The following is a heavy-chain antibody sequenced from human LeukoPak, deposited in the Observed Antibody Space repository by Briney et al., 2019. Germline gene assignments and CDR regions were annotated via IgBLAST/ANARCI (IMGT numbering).Heavy chain of an antibody. V-gene: IGHV3-48*04. Sequence: GGSLRLSCVASGFSLSSYSMNWVRQAPGKGLEWVSFISSSSSNIYYADSVKGRFTVSRDNSKNTLYLQMNSLRAEDTAVYYCAKDGSTPPNWSFDLWGRGTLVTVSS. CDR3: AKDGSTPPNWSFDL. CDR2: ISSSSSNI. CDR1: GFSLSSYS. J-gene: IGHJ2*01.